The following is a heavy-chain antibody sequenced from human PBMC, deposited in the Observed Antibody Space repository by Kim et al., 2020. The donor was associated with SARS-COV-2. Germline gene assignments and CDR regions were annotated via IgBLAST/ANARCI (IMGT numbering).Heavy chain of an antibody. V-gene: IGHV4-61*01. Sequence: SETLSLTCTVSGASVSSGSFYWTWIRQPPGKGLEWIGNIYYRGTTNYNPSLRSRLTISIVTSKNQFFLSLSSVTAADTAVYYCAREPFGVVTLDYWGQGTLATVSS. D-gene: IGHD3-3*01. CDR1: GASVSSGSFY. CDR3: AREPFGVVTLDY. J-gene: IGHJ4*02. CDR2: IYYRGTT.